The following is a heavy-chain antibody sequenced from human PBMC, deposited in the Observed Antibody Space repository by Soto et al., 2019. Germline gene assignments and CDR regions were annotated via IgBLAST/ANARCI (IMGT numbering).Heavy chain of an antibody. CDR2: IWYDGSNK. Sequence: GGSLRLSCAASGFTFSSYGMHWVRQAPGKGLEWVAVIWYDGSNKYYADSVKGRFTISRDNSKNTLYLQMNSLRAEDTAVYYCARDSEPVVGATSAFDIWGQGTMVTVSS. CDR3: ARDSEPVVGATSAFDI. D-gene: IGHD1-26*01. V-gene: IGHV3-33*01. CDR1: GFTFSSYG. J-gene: IGHJ3*02.